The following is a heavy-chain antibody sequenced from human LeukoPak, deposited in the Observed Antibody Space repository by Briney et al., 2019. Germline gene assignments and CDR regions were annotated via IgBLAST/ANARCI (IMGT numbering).Heavy chain of an antibody. J-gene: IGHJ4*02. CDR3: ARAEGLVVVAATIDY. D-gene: IGHD2-15*01. V-gene: IGHV3-11*04. CDR2: ISSSGSTI. Sequence: PGGSLRLSCAASGFTFSDYYMSWIRQAPGKGLEWVSYISSSGSTIYYADSVKGRFTISRDNAKNSLYLQMNSLRAEDTGVYYCARAEGLVVVAATIDYWGQGTLVTASS. CDR1: GFTFSDYY.